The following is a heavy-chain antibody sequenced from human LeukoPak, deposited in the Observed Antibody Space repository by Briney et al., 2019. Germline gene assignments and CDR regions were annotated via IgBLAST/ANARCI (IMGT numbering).Heavy chain of an antibody. CDR3: ARGYCSGGSCYPFDY. CDR1: GYTFTSYD. CDR2: MNPNSGNT. J-gene: IGHJ4*02. Sequence: ASVKVSCKASGYTFTSYDINWVRQATGQGLEWMGWMNPNSGNTGYAQKFQGRVTITADKSTSTAYMELSSLRSEDTAVYYCARGYCSGGSCYPFDYWGQGTLVTVSS. D-gene: IGHD2-15*01. V-gene: IGHV1-8*01.